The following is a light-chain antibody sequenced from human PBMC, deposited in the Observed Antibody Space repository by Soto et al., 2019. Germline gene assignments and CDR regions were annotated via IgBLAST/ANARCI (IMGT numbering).Light chain of an antibody. V-gene: IGLV2-14*03. Sequence: QSVLTQPASVSGSPGQSITISCTGTSSDIGGYNYVSWYQHHPDKAPKLIIYDVNIRPSGVSHRFSGSKSGNTASLAVSGLQAEDEADYYCSSYTSSNTLEVFGGGTKLTVL. CDR1: SSDIGGYNY. J-gene: IGLJ3*02. CDR2: DVN. CDR3: SSYTSSNTLEV.